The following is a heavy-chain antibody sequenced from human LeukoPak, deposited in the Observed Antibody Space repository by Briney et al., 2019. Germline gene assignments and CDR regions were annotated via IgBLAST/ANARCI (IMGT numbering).Heavy chain of an antibody. D-gene: IGHD2-15*01. J-gene: IGHJ4*02. CDR3: TTDSTPVSYCSGGSCCDY. CDR1: GFTFSNAW. Sequence: PGGSLRLSCAASGFTFSNAWMSWVRQAPGKGQEWVGRIKSKTDGGTTDYAAPVKGRFTISRDDAKNTLYLQMNSLKTEDTAVYYCTTDSTPVSYCSGGSCCDYWGQGTLVTVSS. CDR2: IKSKTDGGTT. V-gene: IGHV3-15*01.